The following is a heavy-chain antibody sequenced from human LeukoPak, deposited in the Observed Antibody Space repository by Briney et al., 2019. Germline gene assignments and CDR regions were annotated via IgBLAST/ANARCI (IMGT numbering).Heavy chain of an antibody. Sequence: AGGSLRLSCAASGFTFSSYSMNWVRQAPGKVLEWVSYISSSSSTIYYADSVKGRFTISRDNAKNSLYLQMNSLRAEDTAVYYCARDLHYYGSGSYSQPWGQGTLVTVSS. D-gene: IGHD3-10*01. J-gene: IGHJ5*02. V-gene: IGHV3-48*04. CDR1: GFTFSSYS. CDR2: ISSSSSTI. CDR3: ARDLHYYGSGSYSQP.